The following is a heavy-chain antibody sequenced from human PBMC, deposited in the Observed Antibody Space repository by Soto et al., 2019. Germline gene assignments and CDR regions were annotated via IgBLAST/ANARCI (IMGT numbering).Heavy chain of an antibody. CDR1: GYSFTRYG. D-gene: IGHD3-16*01. Sequence: QVQLVQSGNEVKKPGASVNVSCKASGYSFTRYGISWVRQAPGQGLEWMGWISGYNGKTKYAQKLQGRVSMTTDTSTSTAYMELRSVGSDDTAVYYCAREGDRPYYYYGMDVWGQGTTITVSS. CDR3: AREGDRPYYYYGMDV. V-gene: IGHV1-18*01. J-gene: IGHJ6*02. CDR2: ISGYNGKT.